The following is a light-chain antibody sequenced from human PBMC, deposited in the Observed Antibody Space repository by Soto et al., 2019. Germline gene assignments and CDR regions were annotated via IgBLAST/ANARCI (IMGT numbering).Light chain of an antibody. CDR3: QSYDSNLTEV. CDR1: SSNLGAGYL. CDR2: RNT. Sequence: QAVVTQPPSVSGAPGQRVTISCTGSSSNLGAGYLVHWYQQLPGAAPKLLIYRNTNRPSGVPDRFSGSKSGTSASLVITGLQAEDEADYYCQSYDSNLTEVFGGGTQLTVL. J-gene: IGLJ3*02. V-gene: IGLV1-40*01.